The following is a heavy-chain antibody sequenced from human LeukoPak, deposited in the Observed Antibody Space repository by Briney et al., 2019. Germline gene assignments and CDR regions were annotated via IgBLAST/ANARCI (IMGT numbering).Heavy chain of an antibody. CDR3: ARLVVTLPV. J-gene: IGHJ4*02. CDR2: ISSSGGGT. V-gene: IGHV3-23*01. Sequence: PGGSLRLSCAASGLTFSSYAMSWVRQAPGKGLEWVSSISSSGGGTYYADSVKGRFTISRDNSKNSLYLQMNSLRAEDTAVYHCARLVVTLPVWGQGTLVTVSS. D-gene: IGHD4-23*01. CDR1: GLTFSSYA.